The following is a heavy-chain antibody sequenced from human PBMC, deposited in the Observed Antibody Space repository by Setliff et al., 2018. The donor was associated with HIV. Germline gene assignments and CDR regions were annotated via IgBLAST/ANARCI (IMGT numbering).Heavy chain of an antibody. D-gene: IGHD1-26*01. CDR1: GFTFTDYI. V-gene: IGHV3-48*01. J-gene: IGHJ4*01. CDR3: ARDKWASGFDF. CDR2: ISMSSHTSV. Sequence: GGSLRLSCAGSGFTFTDYIMHWVRQVPGKGLEWVSYISMSSHTSVIYSDSVKGRFTISRDNARNSFYLQMNSLRVDDTAVYFCARDKWASGFDFWGHGTLVTVSS.